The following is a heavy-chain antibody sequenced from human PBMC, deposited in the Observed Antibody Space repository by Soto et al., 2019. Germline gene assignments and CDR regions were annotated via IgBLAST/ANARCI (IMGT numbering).Heavy chain of an antibody. CDR3: ARGGWCNDY. J-gene: IGHJ4*02. V-gene: IGHV4-59*11. CDR2: IYYSGST. Sequence: PSETLSLTCTVSGGSLISHYWSWIRQPPGKGLEWIGYIYYSGSTSYNPSLKSRVTMSVDTSKNQFSLKLTSVSAADTAVYYCARGGWCNDYWGQGSLVTVSS. CDR1: GGSLISHY. D-gene: IGHD6-19*01.